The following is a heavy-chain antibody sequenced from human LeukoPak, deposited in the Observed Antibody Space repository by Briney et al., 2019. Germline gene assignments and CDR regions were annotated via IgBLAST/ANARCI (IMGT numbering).Heavy chain of an antibody. CDR1: GFTFSSYE. CDR2: ISSSGSSI. Sequence: PGGSLRLSCVVSGFTFSSYEMNWVRQAPGKGLEWLSHISSSGSSIQYADSVKGRFTISRDNAKNSLYLQMNSLRAEDTAVYYCARTRDGPLDYWGQGTLVTVSS. J-gene: IGHJ4*02. CDR3: ARTRDGPLDY. D-gene: IGHD5-24*01. V-gene: IGHV3-48*03.